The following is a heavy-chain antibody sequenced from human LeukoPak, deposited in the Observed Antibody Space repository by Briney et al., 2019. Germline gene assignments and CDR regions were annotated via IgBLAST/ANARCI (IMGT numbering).Heavy chain of an antibody. D-gene: IGHD3-10*01. CDR1: GYTFTSYG. CDR2: ISAYNGNT. CDR3: ARVPGGGSGVYYYYYYMDV. Sequence: GASVKVSCKASGYTFTSYGISWVRQAPGQGLEWMGWISAYNGNTNYAQKLQGRVTMTTDTSTSTAYMELRSLRSDDTAVYYCARVPGGGSGVYYYYYYMDVWGKGTTVTVSS. J-gene: IGHJ6*03. V-gene: IGHV1-18*01.